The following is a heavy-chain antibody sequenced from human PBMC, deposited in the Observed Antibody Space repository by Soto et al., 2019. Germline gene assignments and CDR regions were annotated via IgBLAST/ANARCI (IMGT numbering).Heavy chain of an antibody. V-gene: IGHV2-5*02. CDR1: GFSLSTGGVG. CDR2: IYWDDDK. CDR3: AHRVGAPGYFQH. J-gene: IGHJ1*01. Sequence: QITLKESGPPLVKPTQTLTLTCTCSGFSLSTGGVGVGWIRQPPGKALEWLALIYWDDDKRYSPSLKSRLTITKDTSKNQVVLTMTNMDPVDTATYYCAHRVGAPGYFQHWGQGTLVTVSS. D-gene: IGHD1-26*01.